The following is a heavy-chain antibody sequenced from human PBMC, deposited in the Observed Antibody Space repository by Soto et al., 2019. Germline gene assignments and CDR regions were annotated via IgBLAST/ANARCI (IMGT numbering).Heavy chain of an antibody. V-gene: IGHV4-34*01. CDR2: INHSGST. D-gene: IGHD5-18*01. Sequence: SETLSLTCAVYGGSFSGYYWSWIRQPPGKGLEWMGEINHSGSTNYNPSLKSRVTISVDTSKNQFSLKLSSVTAADTAVYYCARGFVLSSYGSRANFYYYYGMDVWGQGTTVTVSS. CDR1: GGSFSGYY. CDR3: ARGFVLSSYGSRANFYYYYGMDV. J-gene: IGHJ6*02.